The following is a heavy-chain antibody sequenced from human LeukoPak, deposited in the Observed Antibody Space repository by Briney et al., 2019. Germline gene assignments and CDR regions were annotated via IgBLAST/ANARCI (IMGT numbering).Heavy chain of an antibody. Sequence: GGSLRLSCAASGFTFSSYSMNWVRQAPGKGLEWVSYISSSSSTIYYADSVKGRFTISRDNAKNSLYLQMNSLRAEDTAVYYCARGAFSSGWVPRGYFDYWGQGTLVTVSS. D-gene: IGHD6-19*01. V-gene: IGHV3-48*04. CDR3: ARGAFSSGWVPRGYFDY. J-gene: IGHJ4*02. CDR2: ISSSSSTI. CDR1: GFTFSSYS.